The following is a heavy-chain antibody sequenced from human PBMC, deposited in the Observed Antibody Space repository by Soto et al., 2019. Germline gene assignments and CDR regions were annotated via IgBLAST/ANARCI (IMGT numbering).Heavy chain of an antibody. CDR1: DYDFTNYG. CDR3: ARAAAPSYADWLPGS. V-gene: IGHV1-18*01. J-gene: IGHJ5*02. D-gene: IGHD3-9*01. CDR2: ISAHNGNT. Sequence: QVQLVQSGAEVKKPGASVKVSCKASDYDFTNYGITWVRQAPGQGLEWMGWISAHNGNTNYAQKLHDRLSMTTDTSTSTAYMELRSLRSDDTAVYYCARAAAPSYADWLPGSLGQGTLVTVSS.